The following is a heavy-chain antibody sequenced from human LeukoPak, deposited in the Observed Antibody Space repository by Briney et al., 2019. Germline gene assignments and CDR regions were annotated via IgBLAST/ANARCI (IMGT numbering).Heavy chain of an antibody. CDR3: ARGSPYSSSWYLGYFDY. CDR2: IFHSGST. D-gene: IGHD6-13*01. Sequence: PSETLSLTCTVSGGSISSYYWSWMRQPPGKGLEWIGYIFHSGSTYYNPSLKSRVTISVDRSKNQFSLKLSSVTAADTAVYYCARGSPYSSSWYLGYFDYWGQGTLVTVSS. V-gene: IGHV4-59*12. CDR1: GGSISSYY. J-gene: IGHJ4*02.